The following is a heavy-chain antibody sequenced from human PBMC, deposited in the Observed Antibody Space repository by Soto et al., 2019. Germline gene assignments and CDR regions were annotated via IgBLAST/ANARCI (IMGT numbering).Heavy chain of an antibody. Sequence: GGSLRLSCEASGLTFSSSWMHCVRQAPGKGLVWVSRISIGGSETYYADSLKGRFTISCYDARNSLYLQMNILRAEDTAVYFGVRGYTGYGNFDYWGQGTLVTVSS. J-gene: IGHJ4*02. CDR2: ISIGGSET. V-gene: IGHV3-74*01. CDR1: GLTFSSSW. CDR3: VRGYTGYGNFDY. D-gene: IGHD1-26*01.